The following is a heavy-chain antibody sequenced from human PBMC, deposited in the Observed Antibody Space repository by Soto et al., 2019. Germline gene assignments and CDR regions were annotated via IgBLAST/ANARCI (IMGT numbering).Heavy chain of an antibody. J-gene: IGHJ1*01. D-gene: IGHD3-10*01. CDR3: ARHDSGSNYGWANVQH. Sequence: LQLQESGPGLVNPAETLSLTCADSGVSVGTGHYWGWIRKPPGKSLEWIGGIYVGGAVYYNPSLKSRATISMDTSKNQISLQLTSVTAADTALYYRARHDSGSNYGWANVQHLGQGTLVTV. V-gene: IGHV4-39*01. CDR2: IYVGGAV. CDR1: GVSVGTGHY.